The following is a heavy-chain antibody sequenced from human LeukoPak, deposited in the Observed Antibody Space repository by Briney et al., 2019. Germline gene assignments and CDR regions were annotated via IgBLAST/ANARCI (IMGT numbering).Heavy chain of an antibody. V-gene: IGHV3-9*01. CDR2: ISWNSGSI. D-gene: IGHD3-3*01. CDR1: GFTFVDYA. CDR3: AKTYYDFWSGPYLFDY. J-gene: IGHJ4*02. Sequence: GRSLRLSCAASGFTFVDYAMHWVRQAPGKGLEWVSGISWNSGSIGYADSVKGRFTISRDNAKNSLYLQMNSLRAEDTALYYCAKTYYDFWSGPYLFDYWGQGTLVTVSS.